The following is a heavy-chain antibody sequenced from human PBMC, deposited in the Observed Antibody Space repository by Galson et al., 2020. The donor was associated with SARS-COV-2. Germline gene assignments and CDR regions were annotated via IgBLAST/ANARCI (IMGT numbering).Heavy chain of an antibody. CDR2: ISSSSSSI. CDR3: ARDPPQLLSAFDI. CDR1: GFTLSTYS. D-gene: IGHD2-2*01. V-gene: IGHV3-48*01. J-gene: IGHJ3*02. Sequence: GESLRLSCTASGFTLSTYSMNWVRQAPGRGLEWVSYISSSSSSIYYADSVKGRFTISRDNARNSLYLQMNSLGGEDTAMDYCARDPPQLLSAFDIWGQGTMVTVSS.